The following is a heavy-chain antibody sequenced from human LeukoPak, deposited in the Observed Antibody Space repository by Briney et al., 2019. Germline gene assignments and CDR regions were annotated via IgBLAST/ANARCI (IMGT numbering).Heavy chain of an antibody. Sequence: GGSLRLSCAASGFTFISYAMSGVRQAPGKGLEWVSAISGSGGSTYYADSVKGRFTISRDNSKNTLYLQMNSLKADDTAVYYCAKGYCSSTSCYPNYWRQGTLVTVSS. J-gene: IGHJ4*02. CDR1: GFTFISYA. CDR3: AKGYCSSTSCYPNY. D-gene: IGHD2-2*01. V-gene: IGHV3-23*01. CDR2: ISGSGGST.